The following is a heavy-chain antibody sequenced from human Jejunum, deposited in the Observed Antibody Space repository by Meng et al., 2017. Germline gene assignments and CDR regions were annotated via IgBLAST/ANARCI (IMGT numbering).Heavy chain of an antibody. V-gene: IGHV4-4*02. CDR1: GGSISSSNR. CDR3: ARDWGCRDGSCFSGLLEY. J-gene: IGHJ4*02. D-gene: IGHD2-15*01. CDR2: MYHGGDT. Sequence: QLQLQESGPGLVKPSGTLSLTCGVSGGSISSSNRWSWVRQSPGKGLEWIGEMYHGGDTNYNPSLETRVTISTDTSRNEFSLKLRSVTAADTAVYYRARDWGCRDGSCFSGLLEYWGQGILVTVSS.